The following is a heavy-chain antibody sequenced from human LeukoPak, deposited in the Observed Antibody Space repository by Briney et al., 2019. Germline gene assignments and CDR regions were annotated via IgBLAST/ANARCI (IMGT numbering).Heavy chain of an antibody. CDR1: GFTFSDYY. CDR3: ARDGVSSWYYFDD. Sequence: GGSLRLSCAASGFTFSDYYMSWIRQAPGKGLEWVSYISNSGSTIYYADSVKGRFTISRDNAKNSLYLQMNSLRAEDTAVYYCARDGVSSWYYFDDWGQGTLVTVSS. V-gene: IGHV3-11*04. J-gene: IGHJ4*02. CDR2: ISNSGSTI. D-gene: IGHD6-13*01.